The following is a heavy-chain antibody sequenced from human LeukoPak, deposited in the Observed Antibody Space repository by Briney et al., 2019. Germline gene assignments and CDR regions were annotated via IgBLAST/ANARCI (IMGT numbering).Heavy chain of an antibody. CDR3: AKDHRYFDWLLSSVDY. CDR1: GFTFSSYG. J-gene: IGHJ4*02. D-gene: IGHD3-9*01. V-gene: IGHV3-30*18. Sequence: GSSLSLSCAASGFTFSSYGMQWVRQAPGKGLEWVAVISYDGSNIYYADSVKGRFTISRDNSKNTLYLPMNTVRAEDTAVYYCAKDHRYFDWLLSSVDYWGQGTLVTVSS. CDR2: ISYDGSNI.